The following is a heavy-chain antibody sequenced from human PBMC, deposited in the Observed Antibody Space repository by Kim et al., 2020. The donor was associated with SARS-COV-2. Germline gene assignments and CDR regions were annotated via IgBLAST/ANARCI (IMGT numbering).Heavy chain of an antibody. CDR3: AKFERGGGSWRGGFDY. D-gene: IGHD2-15*01. CDR2: ISGSGGST. CDR1: GFTFSSYA. Sequence: GGSLRLSCAASGFTFSSYAMSWVRQAPGKGLEWVSAISGSGGSTYYADSVKGRFTISRDNSKNTLYLQMNNLRAEDTAVYYCAKFERGGGSWRGGFDYWGQGTLVTVSS. J-gene: IGHJ4*02. V-gene: IGHV3-23*01.